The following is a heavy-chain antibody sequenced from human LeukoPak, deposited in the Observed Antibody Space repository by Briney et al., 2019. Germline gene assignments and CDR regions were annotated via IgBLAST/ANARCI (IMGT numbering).Heavy chain of an antibody. CDR2: ISYDGSNK. CDR1: GFTFSSYA. J-gene: IGHJ4*02. Sequence: PGGSLRLSCAASGFTFSSYAMHWVRQAPGKGLEWAAVISYDGSNKYYADSVKGRFTISRDNSKNTLYLQMNSLRAEDTAVYYCAREPENMIACDYWGQGTLVTVSS. CDR3: AREPENMIACDY. D-gene: IGHD2-21*01. V-gene: IGHV3-30-3*01.